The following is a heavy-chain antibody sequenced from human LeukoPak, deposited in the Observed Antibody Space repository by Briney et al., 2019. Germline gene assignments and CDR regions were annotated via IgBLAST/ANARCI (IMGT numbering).Heavy chain of an antibody. D-gene: IGHD2-2*01. Sequence: SETLSLTCTVSGGSISSGGYYWSWIRQPPGKGLEWIGYIYHSGSTYYNPSLKSRVTISVDRSKNQFSLKLSSVTAADTAVYYCARVVGYCSSTSCYPGWFDPWGQGTLVTVSS. CDR2: IYHSGST. CDR1: GGSISSGGYY. J-gene: IGHJ5*02. CDR3: ARVVGYCSSTSCYPGWFDP. V-gene: IGHV4-30-2*01.